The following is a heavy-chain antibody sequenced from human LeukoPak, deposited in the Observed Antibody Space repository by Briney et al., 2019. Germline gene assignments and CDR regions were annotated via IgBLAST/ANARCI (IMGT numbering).Heavy chain of an antibody. CDR1: GGSISSSTYS. J-gene: IGHJ5*02. CDR3: ARPMVRGAYRFDP. Sequence: SETLSLTCIVSGGSISSSTYSWGWIRQPPGKGLEWIGSIYYRGSTYYNPSLKSRVTISVDTSKNQFSLKLSSVTAADTAIYYCARPMVRGAYRFDPWGQGTLVTVSS. CDR2: IYYRGST. D-gene: IGHD3-10*01. V-gene: IGHV4-39*01.